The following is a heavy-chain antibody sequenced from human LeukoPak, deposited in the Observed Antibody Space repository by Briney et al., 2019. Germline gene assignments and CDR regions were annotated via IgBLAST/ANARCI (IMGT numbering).Heavy chain of an antibody. V-gene: IGHV4-39*07. CDR3: ARDYGGNSGGGYYFDY. J-gene: IGHJ4*02. Sequence: PSETLSLTCTVSGGSISSSSYYWGWIRQPPGKGLEWIGSIYYSGSTYYNPSLKSRVTISVDTSKNQFSLKLSSVTAADTAVYYCARDYGGNSGGGYYFDYWGQGTLVTVSS. D-gene: IGHD4-23*01. CDR1: GGSISSSSYY. CDR2: IYYSGST.